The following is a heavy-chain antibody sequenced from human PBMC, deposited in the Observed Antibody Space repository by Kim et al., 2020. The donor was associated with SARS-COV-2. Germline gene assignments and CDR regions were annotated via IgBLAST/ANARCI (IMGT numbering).Heavy chain of an antibody. Sequence: GGSLRLSCAASGFTFSSYSMNWVRQAPGKGLEWVSSISSSSSYIYYADSVKGRFTISRDNAKNSLYLQMNSLRAEDTAVYYCARNCGGDCYSWASGFYYYYYYDMDVWGKGTTVTVSS. CDR3: ARNCGGDCYSWASGFYYYYYYDMDV. V-gene: IGHV3-21*01. D-gene: IGHD2-21*01. J-gene: IGHJ6*03. CDR1: GFTFSSYS. CDR2: ISSSSSYI.